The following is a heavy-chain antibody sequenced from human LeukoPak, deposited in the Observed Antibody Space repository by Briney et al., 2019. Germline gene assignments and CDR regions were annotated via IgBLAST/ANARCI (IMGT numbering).Heavy chain of an antibody. CDR2: IIPIFGTA. V-gene: IGHV1-69*01. CDR3: ARGRASSWYWKGNWFDP. Sequence: VASVKVSCKASGGTFSSYAISWVRQAPGQGLEWMGGIIPIFGTANYAQKFQGRVTITADESTSTAHMELSSLRSEDTAVYYCARGRASSWYWKGNWFDPWGQGTLVTVSS. D-gene: IGHD6-13*01. CDR1: GGTFSSYA. J-gene: IGHJ5*02.